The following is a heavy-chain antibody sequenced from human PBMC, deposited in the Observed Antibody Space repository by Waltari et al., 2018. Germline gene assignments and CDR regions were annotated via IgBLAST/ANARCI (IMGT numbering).Heavy chain of an antibody. CDR3: ARDVARDAFDM. D-gene: IGHD5-12*01. Sequence: EVQLVQSGAEGKKPGESLKISCRGSGYTFTTYWIGWVRQMPGKGLELIGIIYPGDSDAKYRPSFQGQVTISADKSINTAYLQWSSLKASDTAMYYCARDVARDAFDMWGQGTRVTVSS. V-gene: IGHV5-51*03. J-gene: IGHJ3*02. CDR2: IYPGDSDA. CDR1: GYTFTTYW.